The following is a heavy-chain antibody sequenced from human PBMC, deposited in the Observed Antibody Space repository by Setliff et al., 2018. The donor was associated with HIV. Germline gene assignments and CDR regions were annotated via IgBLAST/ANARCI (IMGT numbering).Heavy chain of an antibody. CDR2: ISSNGGST. Sequence: GGSLRLSCSASGFTFSSNAMHWVRQAPGKGLEYVSSISSNGGSTYYADSVKGRFTISRDNAKNSLYLQMNSLRAEDTAVYYCARGPYTIDYWGQGTLVTVSS. J-gene: IGHJ4*02. CDR3: ARGPYTIDY. CDR1: GFTFSSNA. D-gene: IGHD3-16*01. V-gene: IGHV3-64*04.